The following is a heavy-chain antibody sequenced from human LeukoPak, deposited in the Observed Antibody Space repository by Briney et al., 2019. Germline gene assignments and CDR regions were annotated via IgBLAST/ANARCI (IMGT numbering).Heavy chain of an antibody. Sequence: SETLSLTCTVSGGSISSYYWSWIRQPPGKGLEWIGYSGNTNYNPSLKSRVTISVDTSKNQFSLKLSSVTAADTAVYYCAASRLDGYNFLDYWGQGTLVTVSS. CDR3: AASRLDGYNFLDY. V-gene: IGHV4-59*01. J-gene: IGHJ4*02. CDR2: SGNT. D-gene: IGHD5-24*01. CDR1: GGSISSYY.